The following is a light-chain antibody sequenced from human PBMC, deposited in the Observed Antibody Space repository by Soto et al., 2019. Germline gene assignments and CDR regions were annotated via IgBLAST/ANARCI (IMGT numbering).Light chain of an antibody. CDR1: HDIKKY. CDR3: QRYDSLPPT. CDR2: DAS. V-gene: IGKV1-33*01. J-gene: IGKJ5*01. Sequence: DIQMTQSPSSLSASVGDRVTITCQASHDIKKYLNWYQEKPGKAPKLLIYDASNLQTGDPSRFSGRGSGTHFTFTISSLQPEDIATYYCQRYDSLPPTFGQGTRLDIK.